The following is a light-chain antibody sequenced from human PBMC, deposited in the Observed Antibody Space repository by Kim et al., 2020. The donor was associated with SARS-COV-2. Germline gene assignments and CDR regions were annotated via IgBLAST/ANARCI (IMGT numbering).Light chain of an antibody. Sequence: ASVVDRVTITCRASQSISSYLNWYQQKPGKAPKLLIYAASSLQSGVPSRFSGSGSGTDCTLTISSLQPEDFATYYCQQSYSTPLTFGGGTKVEIK. J-gene: IGKJ4*01. CDR2: AAS. CDR1: QSISSY. CDR3: QQSYSTPLT. V-gene: IGKV1-39*01.